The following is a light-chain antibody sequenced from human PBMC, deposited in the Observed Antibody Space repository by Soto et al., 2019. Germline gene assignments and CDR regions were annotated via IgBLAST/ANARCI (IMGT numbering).Light chain of an antibody. CDR2: DAS. J-gene: IGKJ1*01. V-gene: IGKV1-5*01. Sequence: DIKMTQSPATLSASVGDRVTITCRASQSISNWLAWYQQKPGKAPNLLIYDASSLESGVPSRFSGSGSGTEFTLTISSMQPDDFATYYCQQYNSYSFGQGTKVDIK. CDR1: QSISNW. CDR3: QQYNSYS.